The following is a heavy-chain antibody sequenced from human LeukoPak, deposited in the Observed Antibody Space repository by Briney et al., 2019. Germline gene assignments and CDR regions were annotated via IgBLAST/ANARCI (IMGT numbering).Heavy chain of an antibody. CDR3: AKHGVELLYYYYSVDV. CDR2: IWYDGRNK. J-gene: IGHJ6*03. CDR1: GFTFRSYG. D-gene: IGHD2-15*01. Sequence: PGRSLRLSCSASGFTFRSYGMHWVRQAPAKGLDGVAVIWYDGRNKYYAHAVKGRFTISRDNSKHKLYLQMNSLRAEETAVYYCAKHGVELLYYYYSVDVWGKGTTVTVSS. V-gene: IGHV3-33*06.